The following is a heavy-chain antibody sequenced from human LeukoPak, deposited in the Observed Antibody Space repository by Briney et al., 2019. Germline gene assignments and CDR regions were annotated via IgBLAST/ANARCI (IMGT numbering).Heavy chain of an antibody. V-gene: IGHV3-15*01. D-gene: IGHD3-10*01. CDR2: IKSKTDGGTT. CDR3: TTGSHYYGSGSYYKPDFDY. J-gene: IGHJ4*02. Sequence: PGGSLRLSCAASGFTFSNVWRSWVRQAPGKGLEWVGRIKSKTDGGTTDYAAPVKGRFTISRDDSKNTLYLQMNSLKTEDTAVYYCTTGSHYYGSGSYYKPDFDYWGQGTLVTVSS. CDR1: GFTFSNVW.